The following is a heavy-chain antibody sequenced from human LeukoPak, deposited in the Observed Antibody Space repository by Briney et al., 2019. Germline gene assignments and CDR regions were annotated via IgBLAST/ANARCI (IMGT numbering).Heavy chain of an antibody. CDR2: IWYDGSNK. Sequence: PGRSLRLSCAASGFTFSSYGMHWVRQAPGKGLEWVAVIWYDGSNKYYADSVKGRFTISRDNSKNTLYLQMNSLRAEDTAVYYCARGIRYFDWLSYYWGQGTLATVSS. V-gene: IGHV3-33*01. CDR1: GFTFSSYG. D-gene: IGHD3-9*01. CDR3: ARGIRYFDWLSYY. J-gene: IGHJ4*02.